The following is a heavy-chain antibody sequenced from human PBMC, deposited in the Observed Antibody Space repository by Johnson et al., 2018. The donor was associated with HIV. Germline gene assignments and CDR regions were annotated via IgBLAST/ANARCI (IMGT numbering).Heavy chain of an antibody. V-gene: IGHV3-15*01. CDR2: IKSKTDGGTT. CDR3: ARDRSWIQLWFDAFDI. Sequence: VQLVESGGGLVQPGGSLRLSCAASGFTFSNAWMSWVRQAQGKGLEWVGRIKSKTDGGTTDYAAPVKGRFTISRDDSKNTLYLQMNSLRAEDTAVYYCARDRSWIQLWFDAFDIWGQGTMVTVSS. J-gene: IGHJ3*02. D-gene: IGHD5-18*01. CDR1: GFTFSNAW.